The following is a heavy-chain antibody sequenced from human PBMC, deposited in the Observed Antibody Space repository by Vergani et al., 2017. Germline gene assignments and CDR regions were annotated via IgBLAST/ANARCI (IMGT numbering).Heavy chain of an antibody. D-gene: IGHD3-10*01. CDR1: GGSISSYY. V-gene: IGHV4-59*01. CDR2: IYYSGST. J-gene: IGHJ4*02. CDR3: ARGITMVRGAYFDY. Sequence: QVQLQESGPGLVKPSETLSLTCTVSGGSISSYYWSWIRQPPGKGLVWIGYIYYSGSTTYNPSLKSRVTISVDTSKNQFSLKLSSVTAADTAVYYCARGITMVRGAYFDYWGQGTLVTVSS.